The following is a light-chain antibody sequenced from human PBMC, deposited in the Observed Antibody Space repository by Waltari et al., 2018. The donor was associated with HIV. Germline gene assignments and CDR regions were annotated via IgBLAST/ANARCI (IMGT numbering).Light chain of an antibody. CDR2: GAS. J-gene: IGKJ2*01. CDR1: QSLTGNT. Sequence: IVLTQSPGTLSLSPGERATLSCRSSQSLTGNTLAWYQQIPGQPPSLLIYGASNRATRVPDRFTAFGSGTDFTLTITELEPADSAMYFCQQHDNSLYTFGRGTRLEI. V-gene: IGKV3-20*01. CDR3: QQHDNSLYT.